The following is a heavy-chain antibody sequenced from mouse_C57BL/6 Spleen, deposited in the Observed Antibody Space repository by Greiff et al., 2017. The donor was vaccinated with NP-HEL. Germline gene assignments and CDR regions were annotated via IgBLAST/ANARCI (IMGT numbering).Heavy chain of an antibody. CDR1: GYTFTSYW. D-gene: IGHD2-3*01. V-gene: IGHV1-50*01. Sequence: VQLQQPGAELVKPGASVKLSCKASGYTFTSYWMQWVKQRPGQGLEWIGEIDPSDSYTNYNQKFKGKATLTVDTSSSTAYMQLSSLTSEDSAVYYWARRLYDGYGPFAYWGQGTLVTVSA. J-gene: IGHJ3*01. CDR2: IDPSDSYT. CDR3: ARRLYDGYGPFAY.